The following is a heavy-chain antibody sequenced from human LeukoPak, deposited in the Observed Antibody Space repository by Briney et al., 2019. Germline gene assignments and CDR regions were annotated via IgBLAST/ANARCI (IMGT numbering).Heavy chain of an antibody. D-gene: IGHD3-22*01. V-gene: IGHV3-30-3*01. CDR2: ISYDGSNK. CDR3: ARVDTMIVVVTGDAFDI. Sequence: GGSLRLSCAASGFTFSNYNMNWVRQAPGKGLEWVAVISYDGSNKYYADSVKGRFTISRDNSKNTLYLQMNSLRAEDTAVYYCARVDTMIVVVTGDAFDIWGQGTMVTVSS. J-gene: IGHJ3*02. CDR1: GFTFSNYN.